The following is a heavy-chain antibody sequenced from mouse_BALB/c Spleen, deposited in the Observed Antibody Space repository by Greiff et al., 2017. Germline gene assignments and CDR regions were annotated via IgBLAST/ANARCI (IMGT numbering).Heavy chain of an antibody. D-gene: IGHD2-4*01. V-gene: IGHV1-67*01. Sequence: QVQLQQSGPELVRPGESVKISCKGSGYTFTDYAMHWVKQSHAKSLEWIGVISIYYDNTNYNQKFKGKATMTVDKSSSTAYMELARLTSEDSAIYYCASAPSSTMITTGFAYWGQGTLVTVSA. J-gene: IGHJ3*01. CDR3: ASAPSSTMITTGFAY. CDR1: GYTFTDYA. CDR2: ISIYYDNT.